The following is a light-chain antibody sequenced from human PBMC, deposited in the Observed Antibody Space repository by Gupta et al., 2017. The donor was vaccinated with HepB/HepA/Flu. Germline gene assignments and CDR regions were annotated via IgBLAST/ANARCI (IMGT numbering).Light chain of an antibody. CDR3: MQALQTPLT. J-gene: IGKJ4*01. V-gene: IGKV2-28*01. CDR1: QGLLDSDGYNY. CDR2: LGS. Sequence: DIVMTQSPLSLPVTPGEPASISCRSSQGLLDSDGYNYLDWYLQKPGQSPQLLIYLGSNRAAGVPDRFSASGSGTDFTLKISRVEAEDVGVYYCMQALQTPLTFGGGTKVEIK.